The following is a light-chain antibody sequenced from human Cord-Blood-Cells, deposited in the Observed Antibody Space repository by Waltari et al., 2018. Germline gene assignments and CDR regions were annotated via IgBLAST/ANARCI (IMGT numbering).Light chain of an antibody. V-gene: IGKV1-39*01. CDR1: QSISSY. CDR2: AAS. CDR3: QQSYSTPRT. J-gene: IGKJ1*01. Sequence: DIQMTQYPSSLYASVGDRVTITCRASQSISSYLNWYQQQPGKAPKLLIYAASSLQSGVPSRFSGSGSGTDFTLTISSLQPEDFATYYCQQSYSTPRTFGQGTKVEIK.